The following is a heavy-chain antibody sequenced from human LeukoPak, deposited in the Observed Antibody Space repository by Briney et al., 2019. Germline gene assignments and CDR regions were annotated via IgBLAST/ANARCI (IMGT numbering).Heavy chain of an antibody. V-gene: IGHV3-64D*09. CDR1: GFTFSNFA. J-gene: IGHJ4*02. CDR3: VRRFSSSADY. D-gene: IGHD6-13*01. CDR2: IGSNGITT. Sequence: GGSLRLSCSASGFTFSNFAMHWVRQAPGKGLEHISVIGSNGITTHFADSVKGRFTISRDNSKNTLYLQMSSLRAEDTAVYYCVRRFSSSADYWGQGTLVTVSS.